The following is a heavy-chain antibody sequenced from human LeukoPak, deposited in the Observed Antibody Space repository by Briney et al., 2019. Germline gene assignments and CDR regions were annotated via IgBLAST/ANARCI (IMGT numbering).Heavy chain of an antibody. Sequence: GGSLRLSCAASGFTFDDYAMHWVRQAPGKGLEWVSGISWNSGSIGYADSVKGRFTISRDNAKNSLYLQMNSLRAEDMALYYCAKDGVYCSSTSCPLDYYYMDVWGKGTTVTVSS. CDR1: GFTFDDYA. D-gene: IGHD2-2*01. J-gene: IGHJ6*03. CDR3: AKDGVYCSSTSCPLDYYYMDV. CDR2: ISWNSGSI. V-gene: IGHV3-9*03.